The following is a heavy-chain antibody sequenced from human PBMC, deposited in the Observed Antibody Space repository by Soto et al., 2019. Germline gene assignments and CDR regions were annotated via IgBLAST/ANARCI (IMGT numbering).Heavy chain of an antibody. D-gene: IGHD3-9*01. V-gene: IGHV4-31*03. CDR3: ARANVYYDILTGYPKGGFDY. CDR2: IYYSGST. CDR1: GGSISSGGYY. J-gene: IGHJ4*02. Sequence: QVQLQESGPGLVKPSQTLSLTCTVSGGSISSGGYYWSWIRQHPGKGLEWIGYIYYSGSTYYNPSLKSRVTISVDTSKNQFSLKLSSVTAADTAVYYCARANVYYDILTGYPKGGFDYWGQGTLVTVSS.